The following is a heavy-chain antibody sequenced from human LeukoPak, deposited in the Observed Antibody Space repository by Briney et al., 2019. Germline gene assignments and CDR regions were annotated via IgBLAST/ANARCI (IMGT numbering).Heavy chain of an antibody. J-gene: IGHJ4*02. Sequence: PGGSLRLSCAASGFTFSSYAMSWVRQAPGKGLEWVSTISGSGGSTYYADSVKGRFTNSRDNSKNTLYLQMNSPRAEDTAVYYCAKDLSGYSYGSLYWGQGTLVTVSS. CDR2: ISGSGGST. CDR3: AKDLSGYSYGSLY. CDR1: GFTFSSYA. D-gene: IGHD5-18*01. V-gene: IGHV3-23*01.